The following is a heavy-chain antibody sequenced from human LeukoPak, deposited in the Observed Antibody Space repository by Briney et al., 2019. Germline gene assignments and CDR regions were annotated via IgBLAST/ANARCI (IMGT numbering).Heavy chain of an antibody. CDR1: GASISSNY. V-gene: IGHV4-4*07. D-gene: IGHD6-13*01. CDR2: IYASGTT. J-gene: IGHJ4*02. Sequence: SETLSLTCAVSGASISSNYWSCIRQPAGKGLEWLGRIYASGTTNYNPALTSRVTLSVDKSKNHFSLNLSSVTAADTAVYFCARENIAAPFFDYWGQGTLVTVSS. CDR3: ARENIAAPFFDY.